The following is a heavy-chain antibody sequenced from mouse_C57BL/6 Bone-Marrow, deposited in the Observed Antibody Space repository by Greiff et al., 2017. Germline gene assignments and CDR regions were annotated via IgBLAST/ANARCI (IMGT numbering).Heavy chain of an antibody. V-gene: IGHV1-87*01. CDR1: YTFSRRVH. J-gene: IGHJ2*01. CDR3: SEDSAVYYCACGAVVAPYYFDY. CDR2: GQGLEWIG. D-gene: IGHD1-1*01. Sequence: QVQLQQSGPELARPWASVKISCQAFYTFSRRVHFAIRDTNYWMQWVKQRPGQGLEWIGAIYPGNGDTSYNQKFKGKATLTADETSSTDYMQLSSQTSEDSAVYYCACGAVVAPYYFDYWGQGTTLTVSS.